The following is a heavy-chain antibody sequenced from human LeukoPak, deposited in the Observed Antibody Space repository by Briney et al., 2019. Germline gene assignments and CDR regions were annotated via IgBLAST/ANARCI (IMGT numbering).Heavy chain of an antibody. Sequence: SETLSLTCAVYGGSFSGYYWTWIRQTPEKGLEWIGEMNPSGSTNYNPSLKSRVTISVDTSKNQFSLELSSVTAADTAVYYRARGRQDVTMIVVVMTVVSYYLDVWGKGTTVTVS. J-gene: IGHJ6*03. CDR2: MNPSGST. CDR3: ARGRQDVTMIVVVMTVVSYYLDV. CDR1: GGSFSGYY. D-gene: IGHD3-22*01. V-gene: IGHV4-34*01.